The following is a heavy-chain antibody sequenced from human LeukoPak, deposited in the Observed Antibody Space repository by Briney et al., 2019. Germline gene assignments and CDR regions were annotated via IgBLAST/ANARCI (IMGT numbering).Heavy chain of an antibody. Sequence: GGSLRLSCAASGFTLSSHWMHWVRQAPGKGLVWVSRISIDESRTTYADSVKGRFTISRDNANNSLYLQMNSLRDEDTAVYYCARARRYRSSWYHDYWGQGSLVTVSS. V-gene: IGHV3-74*01. D-gene: IGHD6-13*01. J-gene: IGHJ4*02. CDR1: GFTLSSHW. CDR2: ISIDESRT. CDR3: ARARRYRSSWYHDY.